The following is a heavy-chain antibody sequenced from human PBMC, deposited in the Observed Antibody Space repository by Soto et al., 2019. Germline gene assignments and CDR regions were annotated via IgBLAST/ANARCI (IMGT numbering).Heavy chain of an antibody. CDR2: IYYSGST. D-gene: IGHD2-21*01. V-gene: IGHV4-39*02. Sequence: SETLSLTCTVSGGSISSSSYYWGWIRQPPGKGLEWIGSIYYSGSTYYNPSLKSRVTISVDTSKNQFSLKLSSVTAADTAVYYCARDQIASSGNSPNSHYYGMDVWGQGTTVTVSS. CDR1: GGSISSSSYY. CDR3: ARDQIASSGNSPNSHYYGMDV. J-gene: IGHJ6*02.